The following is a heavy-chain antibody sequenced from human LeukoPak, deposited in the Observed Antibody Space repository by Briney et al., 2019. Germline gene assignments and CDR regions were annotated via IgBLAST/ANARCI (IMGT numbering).Heavy chain of an antibody. CDR2: IYTSGST. D-gene: IGHD3-16*01. CDR3: ARETSQKGAHYMDV. CDR1: GGSISSYY. J-gene: IGHJ6*03. V-gene: IGHV4-4*07. Sequence: PSETLSLTCTVSGGSISSYYWSWLRQPAGKGLEWIGRIYTSGSTNYNTSLKSRVTISVDTSKNQFSLKLSSVTAADTAVYYCARETSQKGAHYMDVWGKGTTVTISS.